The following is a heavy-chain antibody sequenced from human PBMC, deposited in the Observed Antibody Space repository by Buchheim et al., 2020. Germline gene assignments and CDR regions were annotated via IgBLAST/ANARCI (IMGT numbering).Heavy chain of an antibody. D-gene: IGHD3-3*01. Sequence: QVQLVQSGAEVKKPGSSVKVSCKASGGTFSSYSISWVRQAPGQGLEWMGGIIPILGTANYAQKFQGRVTITADESTSTAYMELSSLRSEDTAVYYCARGVARFLEWLAHYYYGMDVWGQGTT. CDR1: GGTFSSYS. V-gene: IGHV1-69*01. J-gene: IGHJ6*02. CDR2: IIPILGTA. CDR3: ARGVARFLEWLAHYYYGMDV.